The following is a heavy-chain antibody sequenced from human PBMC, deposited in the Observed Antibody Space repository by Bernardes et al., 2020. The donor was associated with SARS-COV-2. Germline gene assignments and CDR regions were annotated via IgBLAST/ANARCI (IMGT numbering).Heavy chain of an antibody. CDR3: TTAARESDYGMDV. CDR2: IKSKTDGGTP. V-gene: IGHV3-15*01. Sequence: GGSLRLSCAASGFTFSNAWMSWVRQAPGKGLEWVGRIKSKTDGGTPDYAAPVQGRFTISRDASKHPLSLPLHRLPPEDTAVYDCTTAARESDYGMDVWGQGTTGTVAS. CDR1: GFTFSNAW. D-gene: IGHD3-10*01. J-gene: IGHJ6*02.